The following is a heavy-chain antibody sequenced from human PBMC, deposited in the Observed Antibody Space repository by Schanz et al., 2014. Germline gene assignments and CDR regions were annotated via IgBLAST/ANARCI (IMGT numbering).Heavy chain of an antibody. D-gene: IGHD2-15*01. J-gene: IGHJ6*02. CDR1: GFTFSSYG. CDR2: ISGSGGST. CDR3: AKGMGYCSGGTCYDYYYYGLDV. Sequence: EVQLLDSGGGLVQPGGSLRLSCVASGFTFSSYGMHWVRQAPGKGLEWVSAISGSGGSTYYADSVKGRFTISRDNSENTLYLQMNSLSADDTAVFYCAKGMGYCSGGTCYDYYYYGLDVWGQGTTVTVSS. V-gene: IGHV3-23*01.